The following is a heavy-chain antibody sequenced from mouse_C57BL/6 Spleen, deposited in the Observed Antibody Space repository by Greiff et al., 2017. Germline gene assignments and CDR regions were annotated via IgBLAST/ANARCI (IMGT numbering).Heavy chain of an antibody. Sequence: QVQLQQPGAELVKPGASVKMSCKASGYTFTSYWITWVKQRPGQGLEWIGDIYPGSGSTNYNEKFKSKATLTVDTSSSTAYMLLRSLTSEDSAVYYCARSLPYYYGSSPYYFDYWGQGTTLTVSS. CDR2: IYPGSGST. J-gene: IGHJ2*01. D-gene: IGHD1-1*01. CDR1: GYTFTSYW. V-gene: IGHV1-55*01. CDR3: ARSLPYYYGSSPYYFDY.